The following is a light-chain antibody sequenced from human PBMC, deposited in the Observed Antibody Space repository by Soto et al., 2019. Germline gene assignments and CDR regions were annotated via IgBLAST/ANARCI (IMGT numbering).Light chain of an antibody. CDR3: QQYGSSPQT. Sequence: EIVLTQSPGTPSLSPGERATLSCRASQSVSSSYLAWYQQKPGQAPRLLIYGASSRATGIPDRFSGSGSGTDFTLTISRLVPEDFAVYYCQQYGSSPQTFGQGTKVDIK. CDR2: GAS. J-gene: IGKJ1*01. CDR1: QSVSSSY. V-gene: IGKV3-20*01.